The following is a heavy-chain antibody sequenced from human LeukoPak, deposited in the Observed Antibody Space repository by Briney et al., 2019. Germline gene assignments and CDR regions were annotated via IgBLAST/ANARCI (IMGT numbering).Heavy chain of an antibody. Sequence: PGTLSLTCTVSGGSVSRTNYYWAWIRQPPGKGLEWIATINHGGGTHHNPSLKSRLTIAVDTATNDFSLKLSSVTAADTAVYYCARGEYWVRFWGRGTLVTVSS. CDR1: GGSVSRTNYY. CDR2: INHGGGT. J-gene: IGHJ4*02. D-gene: IGHD2/OR15-2a*01. V-gene: IGHV4-39*02. CDR3: ARGEYWVRF.